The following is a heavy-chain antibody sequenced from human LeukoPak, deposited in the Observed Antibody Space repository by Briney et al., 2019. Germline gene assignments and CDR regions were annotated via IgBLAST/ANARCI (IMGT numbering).Heavy chain of an antibody. J-gene: IGHJ4*02. D-gene: IGHD5-18*01. Sequence: GGSLRLSCAASGFTFSGYSMNWVRQAPGKGLEWVSSVSTTGYYIYYADSVKGRFSISRDNAKNSLYLQMNSLRAEDTALYYCARDPLYSYGPEDYWGQGTLVTVSS. V-gene: IGHV3-21*04. CDR3: ARDPLYSYGPEDY. CDR1: GFTFSGYS. CDR2: VSTTGYYI.